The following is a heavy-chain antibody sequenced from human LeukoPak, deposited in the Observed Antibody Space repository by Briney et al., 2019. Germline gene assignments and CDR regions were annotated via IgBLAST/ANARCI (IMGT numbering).Heavy chain of an antibody. V-gene: IGHV1-46*01. CDR1: GYTFTSYY. J-gene: IGHJ6*03. CDR3: AGDPYYYDTSHYYYYYHYMDV. Sequence: ASVKVSCKASGYTFTSYYMHWVRQAPGQGLEWMGIINPSGGSTSYAQKFQGRVTITADESTSTAYMELSSLRSEDTAVYYCAGDPYYYDTSHYYYYYHYMDVWGKGTTVTVSS. D-gene: IGHD3-22*01. CDR2: INPSGGST.